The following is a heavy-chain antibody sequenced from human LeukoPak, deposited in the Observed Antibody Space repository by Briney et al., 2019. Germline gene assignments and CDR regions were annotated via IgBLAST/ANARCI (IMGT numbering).Heavy chain of an antibody. CDR3: ARDNDGDSFDAFDI. Sequence: GGSLRLSCAASGFTFSSYGMHWVRQAPGKGLEWVALIWYDGSNKYYADSVKGRFTISRDNSKNTLYLQMNSLRAEDTAVYYCARDNDGDSFDAFDIWGQGTMVTVSS. D-gene: IGHD4-17*01. CDR2: IWYDGSNK. V-gene: IGHV3-33*01. CDR1: GFTFSSYG. J-gene: IGHJ3*02.